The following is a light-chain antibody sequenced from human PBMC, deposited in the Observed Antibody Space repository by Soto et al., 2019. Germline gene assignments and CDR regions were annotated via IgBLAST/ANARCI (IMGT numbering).Light chain of an antibody. J-gene: IGKJ5*01. Sequence: QSPGTLSVSPGERATLSCRASQSVRSKLTWYQQKPGQAPRLLIYDATTRATGIPARFSGSGSGTEFTLTISSLQSEDFAVYYCQQYNNWPPITFGQGTRLEIK. CDR2: DAT. V-gene: IGKV3-15*01. CDR1: QSVRSK. CDR3: QQYNNWPPIT.